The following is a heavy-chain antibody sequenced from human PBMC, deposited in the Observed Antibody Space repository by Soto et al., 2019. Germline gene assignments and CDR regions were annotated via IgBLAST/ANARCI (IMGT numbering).Heavy chain of an antibody. V-gene: IGHV3-23*01. CDR2: ISGSGTT. Sequence: GGSLRLSCAASGFTISNSAATWVRQAPGKGLKWVSTISGSGTTYYADSVKGRFTISRDNSNNTLCLQLHSLRAEDSALFYCARYYYVATGYHYAFDYWGRGTLVTVSS. CDR3: ARYYYVATGYHYAFDY. D-gene: IGHD3-22*01. CDR1: GFTISNSA. J-gene: IGHJ4*02.